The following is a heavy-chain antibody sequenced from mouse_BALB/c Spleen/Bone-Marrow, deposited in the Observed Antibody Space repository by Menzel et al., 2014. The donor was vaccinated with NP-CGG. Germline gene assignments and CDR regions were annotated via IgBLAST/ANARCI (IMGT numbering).Heavy chain of an antibody. CDR1: GYTFTTYD. V-gene: IGHV1S56*01. CDR3: ARNYRYAWFVY. Sequence: VKLQESGAELVKPGASVKLSCKASGYTFTTYDINWVRQRPEQGLEWIGWIFPGDGTTKYNEKIKGKATLTTDKSSSTAYMQFSRLTSEDSAVYFCARNYRYAWFVYWGQGTLVTVSA. CDR2: IFPGDGTT. D-gene: IGHD2-14*01. J-gene: IGHJ3*01.